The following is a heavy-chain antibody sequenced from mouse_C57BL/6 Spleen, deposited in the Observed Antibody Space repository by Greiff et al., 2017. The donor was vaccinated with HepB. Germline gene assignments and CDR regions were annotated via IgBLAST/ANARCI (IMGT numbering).Heavy chain of an antibody. D-gene: IGHD4-1*01. Sequence: QVQLQQPGAELVKPGASVKLSCKASGYTFTSYWMQWVKQRPGQGLEWIGEIDPSDSYTNYNQKFKGKATLTVDTSSSTAYMQLSNLTSEDSAVYYCASKKGNWDDDWGQGTTLTVSS. CDR2: IDPSDSYT. CDR3: ASKKGNWDDD. J-gene: IGHJ2*01. CDR1: GYTFTSYW. V-gene: IGHV1-50*01.